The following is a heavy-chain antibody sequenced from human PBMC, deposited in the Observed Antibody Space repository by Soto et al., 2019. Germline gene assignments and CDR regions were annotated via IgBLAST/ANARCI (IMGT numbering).Heavy chain of an antibody. Sequence: QITLKESGPTLVRPAQTLTLTCTFSGFSLTTLDMGVAWIRQPPGKAMEWLALIYWDDDERYNPSLQNRLAISKDTSKTQVVLTMTNMGPLDTATYFCAHAGDYDLLSFDRWGPGTLVTVSS. J-gene: IGHJ4*02. D-gene: IGHD4-17*01. CDR2: IYWDDDE. CDR1: GFSLTTLDMG. CDR3: AHAGDYDLLSFDR. V-gene: IGHV2-5*02.